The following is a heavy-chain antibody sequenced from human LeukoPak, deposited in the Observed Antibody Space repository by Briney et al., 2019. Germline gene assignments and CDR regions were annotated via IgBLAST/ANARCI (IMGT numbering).Heavy chain of an antibody. CDR3: ARVRGAISYSDY. D-gene: IGHD3-3*01. CDR2: ISSSGDFT. V-gene: IGHV3-21*01. J-gene: IGHJ4*02. CDR1: GFTFSTYS. Sequence: PGGSLRLSCAASGFTFSTYSMNWVRQAPGKGLEWVSSISSSGDFTYYADSVKGRLTISRDNAENSLYLQMNSLSAEDTAVYYCARVRGAISYSDYWGQGTLVTVSS.